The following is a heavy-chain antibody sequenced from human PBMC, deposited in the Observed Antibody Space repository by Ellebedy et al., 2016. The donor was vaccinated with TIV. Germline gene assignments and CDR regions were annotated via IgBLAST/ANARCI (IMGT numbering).Heavy chain of an antibody. CDR1: GGSISSYY. V-gene: IGHV4-59*12. D-gene: IGHD3-10*01. J-gene: IGHJ4*02. CDR3: ARGFHPAGYFDY. Sequence: SETLSLTCTVSGGSISSYYWSWIRQPPGKGLEWIGYIYYSGSTYYNPSLKSRVTISVDTSKNQFSLKLSSVTAADTAVYYCARGFHPAGYFDYWGQGILVTVSS. CDR2: IYYSGST.